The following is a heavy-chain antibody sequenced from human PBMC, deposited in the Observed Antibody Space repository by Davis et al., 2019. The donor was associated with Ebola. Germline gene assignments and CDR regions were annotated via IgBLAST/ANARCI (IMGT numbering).Heavy chain of an antibody. CDR3: ATVLGELPGGTYYYGMNV. CDR1: GGTFSSYA. Sequence: AASVKVSCKASGGTFSSYAISWVRQAPGQGLEWMGGIIPTFGTANYAQKFQGRVTITADKSTSTAYMELSSLRSEDTAVYYCATVLGELPGGTYYYGMNVWGQGTTVTVSS. J-gene: IGHJ6*02. V-gene: IGHV1-69*06. CDR2: IIPTFGTA. D-gene: IGHD3-16*01.